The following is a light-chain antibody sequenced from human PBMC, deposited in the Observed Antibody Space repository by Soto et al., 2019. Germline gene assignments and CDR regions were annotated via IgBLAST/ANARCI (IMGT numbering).Light chain of an antibody. Sequence: QSARTQPASVSGSPGQSIAISCTGTSSDVGGYSYVSWYQQQPGKAPKLVISDVSNRPSGVSDRFSGSKSGNTASLTISGLQTEDEAGYYCASYTTSSTYVFGTGTKVTVL. J-gene: IGLJ1*01. CDR1: SSDVGGYSY. CDR2: DVS. V-gene: IGLV2-14*01. CDR3: ASYTTSSTYV.